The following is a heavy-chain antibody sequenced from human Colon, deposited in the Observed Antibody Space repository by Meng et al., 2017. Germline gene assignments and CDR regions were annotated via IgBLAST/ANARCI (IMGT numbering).Heavy chain of an antibody. J-gene: IGHJ6*02. CDR2: ISASGDRT. Sequence: GESLKIPCAASRFTFSEYAMSWVRQSPGKGLEWVSTISASGDRTFYADSVKGRFTISRDNSRNRLYLQMKSLRAEDTAVYYCHLLVAGRGVFYFYSGFDVWGQGTTVTVSS. CDR3: HLLVAGRGVFYFYSGFDV. V-gene: IGHV3-23*01. CDR1: RFTFSEYA. D-gene: IGHD6-19*01.